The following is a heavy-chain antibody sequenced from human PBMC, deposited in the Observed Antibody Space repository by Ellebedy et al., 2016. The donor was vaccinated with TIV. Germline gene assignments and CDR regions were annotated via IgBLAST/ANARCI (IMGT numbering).Heavy chain of an antibody. D-gene: IGHD2-2*01. Sequence: GGSLRLSXAASGFTFDDYAMHWVRQAPGKGLEWVSGISWNSGSIGYADSVKGRFTISRDNAKNSLYLQMNSLRAEDTALYYCAKDTRRTQHAFDIWGQGTMVTVSS. V-gene: IGHV3-9*01. CDR3: AKDTRRTQHAFDI. CDR2: ISWNSGSI. J-gene: IGHJ3*02. CDR1: GFTFDDYA.